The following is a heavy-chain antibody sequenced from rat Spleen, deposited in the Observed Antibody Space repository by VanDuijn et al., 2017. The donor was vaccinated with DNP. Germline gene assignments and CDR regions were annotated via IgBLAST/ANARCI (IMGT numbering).Heavy chain of an antibody. D-gene: IGHD1-1*01. CDR2: IGTSGGST. V-gene: IGHV5-46*01. Sequence: EVQLVESGGGLVQPGRSMKLSCAASGLTFSTSDMAWVRQAPAGGLEWVASIGTSGGSTYYRDSVKGRFTISRDDAKSTLYLQMNSLRSEDTATYYCTRGYYTGGNWFAYWGQGTLVTVSS. CDR3: TRGYYTGGNWFAY. J-gene: IGHJ3*01. CDR1: GLTFSTSD.